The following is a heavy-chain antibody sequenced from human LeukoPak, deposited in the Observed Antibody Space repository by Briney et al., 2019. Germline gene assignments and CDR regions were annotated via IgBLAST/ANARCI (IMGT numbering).Heavy chain of an antibody. J-gene: IGHJ4*02. V-gene: IGHV3-73*01. CDR3: AYCSGGSCYPLEY. Sequence: QAGGSLRLSCAASGFTFSGSAMHWVRQASGKGLEWVGRIRSKANSYATAYAASVKGRFTISRDDSKNTAYLQMNSLKTEDTAVKFSAYCSGGSCYPLEYWGQGTLVTVSS. CDR1: GFTFSGSA. CDR2: IRSKANSYAT. D-gene: IGHD2-15*01.